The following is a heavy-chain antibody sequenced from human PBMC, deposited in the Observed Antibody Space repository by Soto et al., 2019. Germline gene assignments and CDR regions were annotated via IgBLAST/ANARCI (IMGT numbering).Heavy chain of an antibody. D-gene: IGHD3-16*01. V-gene: IGHV1-18*04. CDR1: GYTCNRHG. CDR2: ISGYNGDI. CDR3: AIVRIAGARGIDF. J-gene: IGHJ4*02. Sequence: QVHRVQSGGEVKKPGASVNFSCQASGYTCNRHGITWVRHAPGQGLEWMGGISGYNGDIYYEQKCPGRVTLSSDTITSTVYLELKSRRFVDAAVYYCAIVRIAGARGIDFWGQGTLVTVSS.